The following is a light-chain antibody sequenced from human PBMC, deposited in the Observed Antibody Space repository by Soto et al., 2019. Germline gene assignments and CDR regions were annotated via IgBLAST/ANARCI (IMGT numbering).Light chain of an antibody. J-gene: IGKJ1*01. V-gene: IGKV3-20*01. CDR2: GAS. Sequence: EIVLTQSPGTLSLSPGERATLSCRASQSVSSSYLAWYQQKPGQAPRLLIYGASSRATGIPDRFSGSGSGTDFTLTISRLEPEDFAVYYCQQYGSSPPWTFGQGTKVVIK. CDR3: QQYGSSPPWT. CDR1: QSVSSSY.